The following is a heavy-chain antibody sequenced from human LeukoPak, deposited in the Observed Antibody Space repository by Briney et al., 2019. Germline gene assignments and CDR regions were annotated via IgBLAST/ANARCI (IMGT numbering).Heavy chain of an antibody. Sequence: PSETLSLTCTVSGGSINNFYWSWIRQAPGKGLEWIGFIYHSGSTNYNPSLKSRTTISVDTSKNQFSLKLSSVTAADTAVCFCARHRSGIASALDSWGQGTLVSVSS. D-gene: IGHD6-13*01. V-gene: IGHV4-59*08. CDR3: ARHRSGIASALDS. CDR1: GGSINNFY. J-gene: IGHJ4*02. CDR2: IYHSGST.